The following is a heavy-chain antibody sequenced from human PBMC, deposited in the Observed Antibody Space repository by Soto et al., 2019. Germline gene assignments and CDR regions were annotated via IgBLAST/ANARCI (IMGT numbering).Heavy chain of an antibody. CDR2: TYYRSKWYY. Sequence: SQTLSLTFSITGYSFSRNSAGWSWVRQSPSRGLEWLGRTYYRSKWYYEYAVSVRGRITINPDTSKNQYSLQLNSVTPEDTAVYFCARGEQYSGRIFDYWGQGTLVTVS. V-gene: IGHV6-1*01. D-gene: IGHD1-26*01. J-gene: IGHJ4*01. CDR1: GYSFSRNSAG. CDR3: ARGEQYSGRIFDY.